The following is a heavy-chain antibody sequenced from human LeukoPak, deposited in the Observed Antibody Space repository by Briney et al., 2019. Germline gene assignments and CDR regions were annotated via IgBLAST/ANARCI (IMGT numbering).Heavy chain of an antibody. D-gene: IGHD6-19*01. V-gene: IGHV4-4*07. CDR2: ISASGST. J-gene: IGHJ4*02. CDR1: GGSISSNY. CDR3: ARIRAVAGIDYYFDY. Sequence: SETLSLTCTVSGGSISSNYWSWLRQPAGKGLEWIGRISASGSTNYNPSLKSRVTMSVDTSKNQFSLNLNSVTAADTAVYYCARIRAVAGIDYYFDYWGQGTLVTVSS.